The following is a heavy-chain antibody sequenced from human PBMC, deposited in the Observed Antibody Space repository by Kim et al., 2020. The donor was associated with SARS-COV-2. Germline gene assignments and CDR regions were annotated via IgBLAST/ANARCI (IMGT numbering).Heavy chain of an antibody. CDR2: ISYDGSNK. Sequence: GGSLRLSCAASGFTFSSYGMHWVRQAPGKGLEWVAVISYDGSNKYYADSVKGRFTISRDNSKNTLYLQMNSLRAEDTAVYYCARDRVFFLNQLADFFDYWGQGTLVTVSS. CDR3: ARDRVFFLNQLADFFDY. CDR1: GFTFSSYG. V-gene: IGHV3-33*05. D-gene: IGHD2-2*01. J-gene: IGHJ4*02.